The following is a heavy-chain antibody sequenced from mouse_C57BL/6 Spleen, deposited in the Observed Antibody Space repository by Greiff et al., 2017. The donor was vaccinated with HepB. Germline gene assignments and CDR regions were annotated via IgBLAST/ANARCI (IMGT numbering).Heavy chain of an antibody. CDR1: GYTFTDYE. J-gene: IGHJ2*01. CDR3: TKAKPYYGSRGFDY. V-gene: IGHV1-15*01. Sequence: VKLMESGAELVRPGASVTLSCKASGYTFTDYEMHWVKQTPVHGLEWIGAIDPETGGTAYNQKFKGKAILTADKSSSTAYMELRSLTSEDSAVYYCTKAKPYYGSRGFDYWGQGTTLTVSS. D-gene: IGHD1-1*01. CDR2: IDPETGGT.